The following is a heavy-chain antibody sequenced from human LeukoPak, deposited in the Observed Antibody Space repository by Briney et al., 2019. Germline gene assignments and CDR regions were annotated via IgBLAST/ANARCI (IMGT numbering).Heavy chain of an antibody. Sequence: SETLSLTCAVYGGSFSGYYWSWIRQPPGKGLEWIGEINHSGSTNYNPSLKSRVTISVDTSKNQFSLKLSSVTAADTAVYYCARVLTYWSSWGQGTLVTVSS. J-gene: IGHJ5*02. V-gene: IGHV4-34*01. D-gene: IGHD1-1*01. CDR3: ARVLTYWSS. CDR2: INHSGST. CDR1: GGSFSGYY.